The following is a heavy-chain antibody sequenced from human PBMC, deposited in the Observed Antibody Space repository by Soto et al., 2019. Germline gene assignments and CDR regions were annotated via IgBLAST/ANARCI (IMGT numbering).Heavy chain of an antibody. CDR1: GGSISSGNYY. CDR3: ARLSTSSGYRVGWFDP. Sequence: SETLSLTCTVSGGSISSGNYYWSWIRQHPGKGLEWIGYIFYSGSTYYNPSLKSRVTISVDTSKNQFSLKLSSVTAADTAVYYCARLSTSSGYRVGWFDPWGQGTLVTVSS. D-gene: IGHD3-22*01. CDR2: IFYSGST. J-gene: IGHJ5*02. V-gene: IGHV4-31*03.